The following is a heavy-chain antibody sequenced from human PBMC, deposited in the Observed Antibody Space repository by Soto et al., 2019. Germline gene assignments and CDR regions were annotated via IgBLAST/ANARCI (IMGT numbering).Heavy chain of an antibody. V-gene: IGHV4-39*01. CDR1: Y. Sequence: YRGWIRQPPGKGLEWIGSIYYSGSTYYNPSLKSRVTISVDTSKNQFSLKLSSVTAADTAVYYCARQAAGSIYYYYYYGMDVWGQGTTVTVSS. CDR2: IYYSGST. D-gene: IGHD6-13*01. J-gene: IGHJ6*02. CDR3: ARQAAGSIYYYYYYGMDV.